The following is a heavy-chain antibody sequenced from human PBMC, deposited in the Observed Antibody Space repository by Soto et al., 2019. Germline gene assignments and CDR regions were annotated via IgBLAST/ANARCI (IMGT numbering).Heavy chain of an antibody. Sequence: PSKTLSLTCTVSGGSISRSSYYWGWIRQPPGKGLEWIGSIYYSGSTYYNPSLKSRVTISVDTSKNQFSLKLSSVTAADTAVYYCARHGSGRLRLKGALVAVAGHFDYWGQGTLFTVFS. V-gene: IGHV4-39*01. CDR3: ARHGSGRLRLKGALVAVAGHFDY. J-gene: IGHJ4*02. CDR1: GGSISRSSYY. CDR2: IYYSGST. D-gene: IGHD6-19*01.